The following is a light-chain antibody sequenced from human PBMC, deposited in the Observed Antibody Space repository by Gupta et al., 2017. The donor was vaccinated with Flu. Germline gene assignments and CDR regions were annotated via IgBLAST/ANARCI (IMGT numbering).Light chain of an antibody. CDR1: SSNIGSKH. Sequence: QSVLTEPASASGTPGQRGTISSAGSSSNIGSKHVHWYQHHPGTAPNLLIYRNDQSPSGVPDRISGSKSGTSASLAISGLPSEDAADYYCGAWDDSLSGHVFGTGPKVSVL. V-gene: IGLV1-47*01. CDR2: RND. CDR3: GAWDDSLSGHV. J-gene: IGLJ1*01.